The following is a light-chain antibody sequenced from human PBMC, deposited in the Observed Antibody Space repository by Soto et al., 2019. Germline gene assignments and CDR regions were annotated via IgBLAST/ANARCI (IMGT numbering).Light chain of an antibody. J-gene: IGKJ5*01. CDR3: QQYTGPPAT. CDR1: QSVSSNY. V-gene: IGKV3-20*01. Sequence: EIVLTQSPGTLSLSPGERATLSCRASQSVSSNYLAWYQQKPGQAPKVLIYRASIRATGIPDRFTGSGSGTDFTLTISRLEPEDSAVYFCQQYTGPPATFGQGTRLEIK. CDR2: RAS.